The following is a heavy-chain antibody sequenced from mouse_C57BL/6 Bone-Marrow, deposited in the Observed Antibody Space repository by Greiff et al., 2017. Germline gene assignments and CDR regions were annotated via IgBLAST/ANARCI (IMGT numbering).Heavy chain of an antibody. CDR1: GFPITSGYY. D-gene: IGHD1-1*01. CDR2: ITHSGET. Sequence: VKLMESGPGLVKPSQSLFLTCSITGFPITSGYYWIWIRQSPGKPLEWMGYITHSGETFYNPSLQSPISITRETSKNQFFLQLNSVTTEDTAMYYCAGDNYYGSSFYAMDYWGQGTSVTVSS. J-gene: IGHJ4*01. V-gene: IGHV12-3*01. CDR3: AGDNYYGSSFYAMDY.